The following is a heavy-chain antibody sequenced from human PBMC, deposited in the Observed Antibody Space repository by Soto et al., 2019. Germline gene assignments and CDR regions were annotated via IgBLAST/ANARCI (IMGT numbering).Heavy chain of an antibody. V-gene: IGHV1-46*01. CDR3: ARPPYPGCINAVCYPLDY. CDR2: INPSGGST. CDR1: GYTFTSYY. D-gene: IGHD2-8*01. J-gene: IGHJ4*02. Sequence: QVQLVQSGAEVKKPGASVKISCKASGYTFTSYYMHWVRQAPGQGLEWMGIINPSGGSTNYAQKLQVRVAMTSDTATSTVYMELNSLRSEDTAVYYCARPPYPGCINAVCYPLDYWGQGPLVTVSS.